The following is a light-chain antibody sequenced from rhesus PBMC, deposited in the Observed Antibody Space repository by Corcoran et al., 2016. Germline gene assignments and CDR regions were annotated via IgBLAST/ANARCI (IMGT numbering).Light chain of an antibody. CDR2: GAP. V-gene: IGKV3-24*04. Sequence: ETVVTQSPATLSLSPGERATLSCRASQSVGSYLAWYQQKPGQAPRLLIYGAPSRATGIPDRFSGRGSGTDFTLTISSLEPEDVGVYYCQQSSNLWTFGPGTKVEIK. CDR1: QSVGSY. CDR3: QQSSNLWT. J-gene: IGKJ1*01.